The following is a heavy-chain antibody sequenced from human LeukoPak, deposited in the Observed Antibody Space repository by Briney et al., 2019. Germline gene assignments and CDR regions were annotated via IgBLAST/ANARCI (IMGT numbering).Heavy chain of an antibody. CDR3: VGGYGWLPDY. Sequence: GGSLRLSCAGYGITLSELWMNWVRQVPGKGLEWVANIKQDGSEKKYVDSVKGRFTISRDNAKNLVYLQMNSLRVDDTAVYYCVGGYGWLPDYWGQGALVTVSS. J-gene: IGHJ4*02. CDR1: GITLSELW. CDR2: IKQDGSEK. V-gene: IGHV3-7*04. D-gene: IGHD6-19*01.